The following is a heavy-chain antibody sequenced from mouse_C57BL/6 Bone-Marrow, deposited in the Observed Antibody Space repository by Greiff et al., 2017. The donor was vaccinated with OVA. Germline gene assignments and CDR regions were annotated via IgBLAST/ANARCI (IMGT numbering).Heavy chain of an antibody. V-gene: IGHV1-15*01. D-gene: IGHD1-1*01. Sequence: QVQLQQSGAELVRPGASVTLSCKASGYTFTDYEMHWVKQTPVHGLEWIGAIDPETGGTAYNQKFKGQAILTADKSSSTAYMELRSLTSEDSAVYYCTRWADYYDSNPFDYWGQGTTLTVSS. CDR3: TRWADYYDSNPFDY. CDR2: IDPETGGT. CDR1: GYTFTDYE. J-gene: IGHJ2*01.